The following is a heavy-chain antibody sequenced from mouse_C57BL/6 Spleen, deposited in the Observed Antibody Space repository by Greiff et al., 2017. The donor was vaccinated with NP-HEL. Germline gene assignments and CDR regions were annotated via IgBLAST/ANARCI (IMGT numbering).Heavy chain of an antibody. CDR1: GYTFTDYE. J-gene: IGHJ4*01. D-gene: IGHD2-5*01. V-gene: IGHV1-15*01. CDR3: TRESYYSNYRAMDY. Sequence: VQLQESGAELVRPGASVTLSCKASGYTFTDYEMHWVKQTPVHGLEWIGAIDPETGGTAYNQKFKGKAILTADKSSSTAYMELRSLTSEDSAVYYCTRESYYSNYRAMDYWGQGTSVTFSS. CDR2: IDPETGGT.